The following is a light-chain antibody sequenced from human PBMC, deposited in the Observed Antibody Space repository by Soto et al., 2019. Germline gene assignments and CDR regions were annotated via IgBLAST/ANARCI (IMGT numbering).Light chain of an antibody. V-gene: IGLV2-14*03. CDR1: NSDVAVYNY. CDR2: DVS. Sequence: QSVLTQPASVSGSPGQSITISCTGTNSDVAVYNYVSWYQHHPGKAPKLMIYDVSNRPSGVSNRFSGSKSGNTASLTIFGLQAEDEADYYCSSYSRSSSVFGPGTKLPVL. CDR3: SSYSRSSSV. J-gene: IGLJ1*01.